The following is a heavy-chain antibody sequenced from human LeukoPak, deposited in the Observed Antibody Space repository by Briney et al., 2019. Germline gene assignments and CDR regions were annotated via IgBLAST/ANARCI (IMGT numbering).Heavy chain of an antibody. CDR2: ISYDGSNK. J-gene: IGHJ4*02. D-gene: IGHD5-12*01. CDR1: GFTFSSYG. CDR3: AKELIICSGYEIDY. V-gene: IGHV3-30*18. Sequence: GGSLRLSCAASGFTFSSYGMHWVRQAPGKGLEWVAVISYDGSNKYYADSVKGRFTISRDNSKNTLYLQMNSLRAEDTAVYYCAKELIICSGYEIDYWGQGTLVTVSS.